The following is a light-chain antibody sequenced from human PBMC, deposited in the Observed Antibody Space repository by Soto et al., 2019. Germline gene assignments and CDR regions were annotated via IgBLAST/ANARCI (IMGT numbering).Light chain of an antibody. J-gene: IGKJ1*01. Sequence: EIVMTQSPATLSVSPGERATLSCRASQSVSSNLAWYQQKPGQAPRLLIYGASNRATGIPVRFSGSGSGTEFTLTISSLQSEDFAVYYCQQYNNWPRTFGQGTKVEIK. V-gene: IGKV3-15*01. CDR3: QQYNNWPRT. CDR1: QSVSSN. CDR2: GAS.